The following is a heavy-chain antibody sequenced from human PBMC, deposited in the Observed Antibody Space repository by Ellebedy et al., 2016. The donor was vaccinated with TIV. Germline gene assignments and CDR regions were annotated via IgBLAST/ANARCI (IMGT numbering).Heavy chain of an antibody. CDR1: GFTFSTYA. CDR3: AKEWVGYSSSFYYYGMDV. CDR2: ISGSGVST. Sequence: GESLKISXAVSGFTFSTYAVSWVRQAPGKGPEWVSAISGSGVSTYYADSVKGRFTISRDNSKNTLYLQMNSLRAEDTAVYYCAKEWVGYSSSFYYYGMDVWGQGTTVTVSS. J-gene: IGHJ6*02. D-gene: IGHD6-13*01. V-gene: IGHV3-23*01.